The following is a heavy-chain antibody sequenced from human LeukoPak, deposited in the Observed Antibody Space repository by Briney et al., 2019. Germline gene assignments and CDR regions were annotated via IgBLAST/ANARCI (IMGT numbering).Heavy chain of an antibody. CDR2: ISSSGSTI. V-gene: IGHV3-48*04. J-gene: IGHJ4*02. CDR1: GFTFGSYG. Sequence: GGSLRLSCAASGFTFGSYGMSWVRQAPGKGLEWVSYISSSGSTIYYADSVKGRFTISRDNAKNSLYLQMNSLRAEDTAVYYCARTKRGAAHLDYWGQGTLVTVSS. CDR3: ARTKRGAAHLDY. D-gene: IGHD1-26*01.